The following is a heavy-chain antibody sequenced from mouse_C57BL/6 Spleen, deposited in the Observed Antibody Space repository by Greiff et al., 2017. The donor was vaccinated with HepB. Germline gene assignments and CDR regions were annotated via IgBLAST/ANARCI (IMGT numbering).Heavy chain of an antibody. Sequence: VQLQQPGAELVRPGSSVKLSCKASGYTFTSYWMDWVKQRPGQGLEWIGNIYPSDSETHYNQKFKDKATLTVDKSSSTAYMQLSSLTSEDSAVYYCARGYDYHYAMDYWGQGTSVTVSS. D-gene: IGHD2-4*01. CDR1: GYTFTSYW. V-gene: IGHV1-61*01. CDR3: ARGYDYHYAMDY. J-gene: IGHJ4*01. CDR2: IYPSDSET.